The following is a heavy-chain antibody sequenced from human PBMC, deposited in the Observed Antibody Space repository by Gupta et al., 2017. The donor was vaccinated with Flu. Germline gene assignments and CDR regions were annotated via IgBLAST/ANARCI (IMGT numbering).Heavy chain of an antibody. CDR3: AKVALGIAVAGTQGFEFDY. CDR2: ISGSGGST. V-gene: IGHV3-23*01. J-gene: IGHJ4*02. Sequence: EVQLLESGGGLVQPGGSLRLSCAASGFTFSSYAMSWVRQAPGKGLEWVSAISGSGGSTYYADSVKGRFTISRDNSKNTLYLQMNSLRAEDTAVYYCAKVALGIAVAGTQGFEFDYWGQGTLVTVSS. D-gene: IGHD6-19*01. CDR1: GFTFSSYA.